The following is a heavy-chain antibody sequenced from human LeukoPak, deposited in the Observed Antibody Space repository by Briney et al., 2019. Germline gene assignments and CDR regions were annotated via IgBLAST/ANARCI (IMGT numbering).Heavy chain of an antibody. CDR2: ISGSGGST. V-gene: IGHV3-23*01. CDR1: GFTFSSYA. CDR3: AKITSLVYCSSTSCYIDY. J-gene: IGHJ4*02. D-gene: IGHD2-2*02. Sequence: GGSLRLSCAASGFTFSSYAMSWVRQAPGKGLEWVSAISGSGGSTYYADSVKGRFTISRDNSKNTLYLQMNSLRAEDTAVYYCAKITSLVYCSSTSCYIDYWGQGTLVTVSS.